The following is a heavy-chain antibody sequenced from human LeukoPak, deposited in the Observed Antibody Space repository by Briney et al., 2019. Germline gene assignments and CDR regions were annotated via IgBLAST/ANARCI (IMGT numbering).Heavy chain of an antibody. J-gene: IGHJ4*02. CDR3: AKVRIVATIRGGTGPVDY. Sequence: GGSLRLSCAASGFTFSDYYMSWIRQAPGKGLEWVSYISSSGSTIYYADSVKGRFTISRDNAKNSLYLQMNSLRAEDTAVYYCAKVRIVATIRGGTGPVDYWGQGTLVTVSS. V-gene: IGHV3-11*04. CDR1: GFTFSDYY. D-gene: IGHD5-12*01. CDR2: ISSSGSTI.